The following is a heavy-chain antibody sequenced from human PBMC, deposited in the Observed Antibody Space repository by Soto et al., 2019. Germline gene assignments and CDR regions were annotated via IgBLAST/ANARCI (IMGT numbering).Heavy chain of an antibody. V-gene: IGHV4-30-2*01. D-gene: IGHD5-18*01. CDR2: IYHSGST. CDR1: GGSISSGGYS. CDR3: ARLLTAPGKYYYYGMDV. Sequence: QMQLQESGSGLVKPSQTLSLTCAVSGGSISSGGYSWSWIRQPPGKGLEWIGYIYHSGSTYYNPSLKSRVTISVDRSKNQFSLKLSSVTAADTAVYYCARLLTAPGKYYYYGMDVWGQGTTVTVSS. J-gene: IGHJ6*02.